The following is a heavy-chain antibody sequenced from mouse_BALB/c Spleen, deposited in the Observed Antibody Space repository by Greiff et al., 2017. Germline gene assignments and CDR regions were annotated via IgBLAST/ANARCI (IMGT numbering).Heavy chain of an antibody. CDR3: ARRPIYYDYDGYAMDY. CDR1: GYTFTDYN. CDR2: IYPYNGGT. D-gene: IGHD2-4*01. V-gene: IGHV1S29*02. J-gene: IGHJ4*01. Sequence: EVQLQQSGPELVKPGASVKISCKASGYTFTDYNMHWVKQSHGKSLEWIGYIYPYNGGTGYNQKFKSKATLTVDNSSSTAYMELRSLTSEDSAVYYCARRPIYYDYDGYAMDYWGQGTSVTVSS.